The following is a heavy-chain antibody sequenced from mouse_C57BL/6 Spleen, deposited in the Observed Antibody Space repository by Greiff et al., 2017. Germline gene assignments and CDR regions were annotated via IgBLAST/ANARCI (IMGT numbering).Heavy chain of an antibody. V-gene: IGHV5-6*01. CDR3: ARLTGTGYYFDY. CDR2: ISSGGSYT. CDR1: GFTFSSYG. Sequence: EVQRVESGGDLVKPGGSLKLSCAASGFTFSSYGMSWVRQTPDKRLEWVATISSGGSYTYYPDSVKGRFTISRDNAKNTLYLQMSSLKSEDTAMYYCARLTGTGYYFDYWGQGTTLTVSS. J-gene: IGHJ2*01. D-gene: IGHD4-1*01.